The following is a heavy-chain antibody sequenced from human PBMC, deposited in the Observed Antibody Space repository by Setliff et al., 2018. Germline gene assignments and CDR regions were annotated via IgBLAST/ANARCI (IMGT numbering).Heavy chain of an antibody. J-gene: IGHJ4*02. Sequence: SETLSLTCAVYGDSFSDYYWSWIRQSPGKRPEWIAEINQSGNTNYNPSLNSRVSVSVDTPTNQFSLKVFSVTAADTAVYYCRFWSSYYKNDYWAQGTLVTVSS. CDR1: GDSFSDYY. V-gene: IGHV4-34*01. CDR3: RFWSSYYKNDY. CDR2: INQSGNT. D-gene: IGHD3-3*01.